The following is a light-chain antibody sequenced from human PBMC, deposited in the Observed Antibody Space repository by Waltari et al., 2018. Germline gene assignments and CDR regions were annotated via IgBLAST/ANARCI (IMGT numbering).Light chain of an antibody. V-gene: IGKV3-11*01. Sequence: ETVLTQSPATLSLSPGERATLSCRASQSVSSYLAWYQQKPGQAPRLLIYDASNRATGIPARFSGSGSGTDFTLTISILEPEDFAVYYCQQRSNWPPTFGGGTKVEIK. CDR3: QQRSNWPPT. CDR1: QSVSSY. J-gene: IGKJ4*01. CDR2: DAS.